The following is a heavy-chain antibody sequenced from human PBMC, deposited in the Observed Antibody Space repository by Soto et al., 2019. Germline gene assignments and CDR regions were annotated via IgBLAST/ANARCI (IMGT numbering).Heavy chain of an antibody. D-gene: IGHD5-12*01. Sequence: SVKVSCKASGGTFSSYTISWVRQAPGQGLEWMGRIIPILGIPNYAQKFQGRVTITADKSTSTAYMELSSLRSEDTAVYYCARGRATNTYYYYYGMDVWGQRTTVTVSS. V-gene: IGHV1-69*02. CDR3: ARGRATNTYYYYYGMDV. CDR1: GGTFSSYT. J-gene: IGHJ6*02. CDR2: IIPILGIP.